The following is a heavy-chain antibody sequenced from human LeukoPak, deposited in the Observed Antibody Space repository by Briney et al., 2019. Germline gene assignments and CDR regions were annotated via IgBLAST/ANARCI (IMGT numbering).Heavy chain of an antibody. V-gene: IGHV1-18*01. J-gene: IGHJ5*02. D-gene: IGHD3-10*01. Sequence: ASVKVSCKASGYTFTSYGISWVRQAPGQGLEWMGWISAYNGNTNYAQKLQGRVTMTTDTSTSTAYMELSRLRSDDTAVYYCAREGSGITMVRRNWFDPWGQGTLVTVSS. CDR1: GYTFTSYG. CDR2: ISAYNGNT. CDR3: AREGSGITMVRRNWFDP.